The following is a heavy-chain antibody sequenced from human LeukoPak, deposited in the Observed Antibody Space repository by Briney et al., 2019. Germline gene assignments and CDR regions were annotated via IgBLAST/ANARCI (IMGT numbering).Heavy chain of an antibody. J-gene: IGHJ4*02. D-gene: IGHD3-10*01. V-gene: IGHV1-46*01. Sequence: GASVKVSCKASGNIFTNYHLHWVRLAPGRGLEWMGAVYTDGGTITNTRSFQDRVTTTRDVSTRTVYMELSSLNSEDTAVYYCATEAPGSYRFDNWGQEILVTVSS. CDR2: VYTDGGTI. CDR1: GNIFTNYH. CDR3: ATEAPGSYRFDN.